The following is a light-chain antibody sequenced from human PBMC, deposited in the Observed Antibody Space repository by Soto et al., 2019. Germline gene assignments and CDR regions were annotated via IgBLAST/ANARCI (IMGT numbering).Light chain of an antibody. CDR3: CSYAGSYTWV. Sequence: QSALTQPRSVSGSPGQSVTLSCTGTSSDVGGYNYVSWYQQHPGKAPKLVIDDVNKRPSGVPDRSSGSRSGNTASLTISGLQAEDEADYYCCSYAGSYTWVFGGGTQLTVL. V-gene: IGLV2-11*01. J-gene: IGLJ3*02. CDR2: DVN. CDR1: SSDVGGYNY.